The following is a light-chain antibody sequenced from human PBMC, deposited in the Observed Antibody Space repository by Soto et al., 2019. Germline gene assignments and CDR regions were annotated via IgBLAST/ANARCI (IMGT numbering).Light chain of an antibody. J-gene: IGKJ4*01. V-gene: IGKV3-20*01. CDR2: AAS. Sequence: EIVLTQSPGTLSLSPGERATLSCRASQSLTNNYLAWYQQKPGQAPRLLIYAASSRATGIPDRFSGSGSETDFTLTISRLEPEDVAVYYCQHYGSSLPVTFGGGTNVEIK. CDR3: QHYGSSLPVT. CDR1: QSLTNNY.